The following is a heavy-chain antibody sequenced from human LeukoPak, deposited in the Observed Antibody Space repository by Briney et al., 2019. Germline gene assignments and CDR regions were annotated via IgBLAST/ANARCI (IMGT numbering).Heavy chain of an antibody. J-gene: IGHJ4*02. V-gene: IGHV1-2*04. CDR1: GYTFTGYY. CDR2: INPNSGGT. D-gene: IGHD5-12*01. CDR3: ARAGYSGYDFSY. Sequence: ASVKVSCKASGYTFTGYYMHWVRQAPGQGLEWMGWINPNSGGTNYTQKFQGWVTMTRDTSISTAYMELSRLRSDDTAVYYCARAGYSGYDFSYWGQGTLVTVSS.